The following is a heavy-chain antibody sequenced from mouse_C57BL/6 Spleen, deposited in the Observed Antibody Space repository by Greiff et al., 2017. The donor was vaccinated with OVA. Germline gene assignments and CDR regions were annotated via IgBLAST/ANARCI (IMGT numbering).Heavy chain of an antibody. Sequence: QVQLQQSGPELVKPGASVKLSCKASGYTFTSYDINWVKQRPGQGLEWIGWIYPRDGSTKYNEKFKGKATLTVDTSSSTAYMELHSLTSEDSAVYFCARGGYDYDGTDWYFDVWGTGTTVTVSS. CDR3: ARGGYDYDGTDWYFDV. J-gene: IGHJ1*03. V-gene: IGHV1-85*01. CDR1: GYTFTSYD. CDR2: IYPRDGST. D-gene: IGHD2-4*01.